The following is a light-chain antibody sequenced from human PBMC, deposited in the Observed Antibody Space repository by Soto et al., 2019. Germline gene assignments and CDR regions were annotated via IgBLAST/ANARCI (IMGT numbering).Light chain of an antibody. V-gene: IGLV2-14*01. Sequence: QSALTQPASVSGSPGQSITLSCTGTNSDIGGYNIVSWYQQHPGEAPKLMIYDVSIRPSGVSDRFSGSKSANTASLTISGLQPEDEADYYCTSYATGGTHVFGTGTKVTVL. CDR3: TSYATGGTHV. CDR2: DVS. CDR1: NSDIGGYNI. J-gene: IGLJ1*01.